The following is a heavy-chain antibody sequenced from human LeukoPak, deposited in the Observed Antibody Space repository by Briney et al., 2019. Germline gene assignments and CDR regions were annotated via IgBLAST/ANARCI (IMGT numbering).Heavy chain of an antibody. J-gene: IGHJ6*03. CDR2: IYYSGST. CDR3: ARVVRGTTVTYYYYYMDV. Sequence: SETLSLTCALPGGSVSSHYWSWIQQPPGKGLEWIGYIYYSGSTNYNPSLKSRVTISVDTSKNQFSLKLSSVTAADTAVYYCARVVRGTTVTYYYYYMDVWGKGTTVTVSS. V-gene: IGHV4-59*02. CDR1: GGSVSSHY. D-gene: IGHD4-11*01.